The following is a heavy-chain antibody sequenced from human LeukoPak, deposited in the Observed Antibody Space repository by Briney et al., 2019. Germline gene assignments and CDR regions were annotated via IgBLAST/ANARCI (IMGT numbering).Heavy chain of an antibody. CDR1: GYTFTGYD. CDR2: INPNSGGT. CDR3: ASPQVTYDAFDI. Sequence: GASVKVSCKASGYTFTGYDINWVRQAPGQGLEWMGWINPNSGGTNYAQKFQGRVTMTRDTSISTAYMELSRLRSDDTAVYYCASPQVTYDAFDIWGQGTMVTVSS. D-gene: IGHD2-21*02. V-gene: IGHV1-2*02. J-gene: IGHJ3*02.